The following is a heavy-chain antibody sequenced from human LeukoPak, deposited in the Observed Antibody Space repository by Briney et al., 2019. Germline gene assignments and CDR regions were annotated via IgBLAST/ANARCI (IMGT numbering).Heavy chain of an antibody. Sequence: SETLSLTCTVSGGSISSYYWSWIRQPPGKGLEWIGYIYYSGSTNYNPSLKSRVTISVDTSKNQFSLKLSSVTAADTAVYYCARRSSSWYGIYYYYYMDVWGKGTTVTISS. CDR3: ARRSSSWYGIYYYYYMDV. CDR2: IYYSGST. CDR1: GGSISSYY. D-gene: IGHD6-13*01. V-gene: IGHV4-59*01. J-gene: IGHJ6*03.